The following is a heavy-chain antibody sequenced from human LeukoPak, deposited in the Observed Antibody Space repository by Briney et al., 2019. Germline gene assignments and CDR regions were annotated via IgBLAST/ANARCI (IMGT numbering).Heavy chain of an antibody. CDR3: ARAAGGVAARPKVAFLDY. CDR2: INHSGST. CDR1: GGSFSGYY. Sequence: PSETLSLTCAVYGGSFSGYYWSWIRQPPGKGLEWIGEINHSGSTNYNPSLKSRVTISVDTSKNQFSLKLSSVTAADTAVYYCARAAGGVAARPKVAFLDYWGQGTLVTVSS. V-gene: IGHV4-34*01. D-gene: IGHD6-6*01. J-gene: IGHJ4*02.